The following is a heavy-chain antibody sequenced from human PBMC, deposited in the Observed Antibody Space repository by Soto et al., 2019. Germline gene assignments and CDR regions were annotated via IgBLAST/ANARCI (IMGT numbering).Heavy chain of an antibody. J-gene: IGHJ4*02. D-gene: IGHD3-3*01. CDR1: GGSISSYY. CDR3: ASAPNSDFRSGYYTEFDY. CDR2: IYYSGST. V-gene: IGHV4-59*01. Sequence: PSETLSLTCTVSGGSISSYYWSWIRQPPGKGLEWIGYIYYSGSTNYNPSLKSRVTISVDTSKNQFSLKLSSVTAADAAVYYCASAPNSDFRSGYYTEFDYWGKGTLVTVSS.